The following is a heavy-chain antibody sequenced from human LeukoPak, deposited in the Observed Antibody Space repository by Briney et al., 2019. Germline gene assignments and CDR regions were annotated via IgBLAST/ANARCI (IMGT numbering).Heavy chain of an antibody. D-gene: IGHD1-26*01. CDR3: ARSKRAVNWFDP. CDR1: GGSISSGGYS. V-gene: IGHV4-30-4*07. CDR2: IFYSGST. Sequence: PSETLSLTCAVSGGSISSGGYSWSWIRQPPGKGLEWIGYIFYSGSTYYNPSLKSRVTISADTSKTQFSLKLSSVAAADTAVYYCARSKRAVNWFDPWGQGTLVTVSS. J-gene: IGHJ5*02.